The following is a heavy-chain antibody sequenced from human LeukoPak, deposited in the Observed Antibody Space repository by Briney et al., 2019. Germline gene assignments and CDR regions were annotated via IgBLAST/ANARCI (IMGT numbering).Heavy chain of an antibody. V-gene: IGHV1-18*01. D-gene: IGHD3-3*01. CDR3: ARDVISITIFGVVIPPLGY. CDR1: GYTFTSYG. Sequence: GASVKVSCKAPGYTFTSYGISWVRQAPGQGLEWMGWISAYNGNTNYAQKLQGRVTMTTDTSTSTAYMELRSLRSDDTAVYYCARDVISITIFGVVIPPLGYWGQGTLVTVSS. J-gene: IGHJ4*02. CDR2: ISAYNGNT.